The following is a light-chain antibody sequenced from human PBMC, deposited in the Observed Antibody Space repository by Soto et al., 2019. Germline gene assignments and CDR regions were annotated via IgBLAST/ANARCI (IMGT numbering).Light chain of an antibody. CDR1: RSDVGGYNY. CDR3: TSYIGSNTVV. Sequence: QSVLTQPASVSGSPGQSITISCTGTRSDVGGYNYVSWFQQHPGKAPKLMIYDVSNRPSGVSDRFSGSKSGNTASLTISGLQADDEADYYCTSYIGSNTVVFGGGTKVTVL. V-gene: IGLV2-14*01. CDR2: DVS. J-gene: IGLJ2*01.